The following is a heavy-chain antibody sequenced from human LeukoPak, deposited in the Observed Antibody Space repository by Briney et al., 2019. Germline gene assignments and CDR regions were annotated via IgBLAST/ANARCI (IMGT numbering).Heavy chain of an antibody. V-gene: IGHV3-7*01. J-gene: IGHJ4*02. D-gene: IGHD3-3*01. CDR3: ARDAVPPTYYDFWSGYYTDYFDY. CDR2: IKQDGSEK. CDR1: GFTFSSYW. Sequence: PGGSLRLSCAASGFTFSSYWMSWVRQAPGKGLEWVANIKQDGSEKYYVDSVKGRFTISRDNAKNSLYLQMNSLIAGDTAVYYCARDAVPPTYYDFWSGYYTDYFDYWGQGTLVPVSS.